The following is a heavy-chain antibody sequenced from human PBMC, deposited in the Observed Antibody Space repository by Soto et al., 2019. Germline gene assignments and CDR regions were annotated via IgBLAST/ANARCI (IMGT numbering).Heavy chain of an antibody. CDR2: INYSGST. D-gene: IGHD1-26*01. J-gene: IGHJ6*02. V-gene: IGHV4-31*03. Sequence: SSETLSLTCTVSGGSISSGGYYWSWIRQHPGKGLEWIGYINYSGSTYYNPSLKSRVTISVDTSKNQFSMKLSSVTAADTAVYYFARVRRPVGAILVRYYYYGMDVWGQGTTVTVSS. CDR1: GGSISSGGYY. CDR3: ARVRRPVGAILVRYYYYGMDV.